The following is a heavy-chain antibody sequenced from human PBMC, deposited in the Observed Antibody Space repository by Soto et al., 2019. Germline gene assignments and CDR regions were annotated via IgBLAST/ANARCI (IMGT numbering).Heavy chain of an antibody. CDR1: GFTFSSYA. CDR2: ISGSGGST. Sequence: GGSLRLSCAASGFTFSSYAMSWVRQAPGKGLEWVSAISGSGGSTYDADSVKGRFTISRDNSKNTLYLQMNSLRAEDTAVYYCAKDRGGIVVVPAAISAFDIWGQGTMVTVSS. J-gene: IGHJ3*02. CDR3: AKDRGGIVVVPAAISAFDI. V-gene: IGHV3-23*01. D-gene: IGHD2-2*02.